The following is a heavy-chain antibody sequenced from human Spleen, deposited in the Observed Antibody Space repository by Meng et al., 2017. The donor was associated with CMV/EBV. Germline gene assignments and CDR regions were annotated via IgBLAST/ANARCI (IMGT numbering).Heavy chain of an antibody. Sequence: CQVSGHTFIAYYLQWVRQAPGQGPEWMGRINPNGGATIFAQTFQARVALTWDTSISTGYMELGSLTSDDTAVYYCATWDHDTSGFWDYWGPGTLVTVSS. D-gene: IGHD3-22*01. V-gene: IGHV1-2*06. J-gene: IGHJ4*02. CDR1: GHTFIAYY. CDR2: INPNGGAT. CDR3: ATWDHDTSGFWDY.